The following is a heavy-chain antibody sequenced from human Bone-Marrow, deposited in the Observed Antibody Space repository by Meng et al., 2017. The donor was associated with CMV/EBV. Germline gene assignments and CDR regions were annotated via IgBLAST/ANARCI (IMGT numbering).Heavy chain of an antibody. V-gene: IGHV4-59*01. Sequence: SETLSLTCTVSGGSISSYYWSWIRQPPGKGLEWIGYIYYSGSTNYNPSLKSRVTISVDTSKNQFSLKLSSVTAADTAVYYCARTPIDGGYYGMDVWGQGTTVNGSS. CDR1: GGSISSYY. D-gene: IGHD3-16*01. J-gene: IGHJ6*02. CDR2: IYYSGST. CDR3: ARTPIDGGYYGMDV.